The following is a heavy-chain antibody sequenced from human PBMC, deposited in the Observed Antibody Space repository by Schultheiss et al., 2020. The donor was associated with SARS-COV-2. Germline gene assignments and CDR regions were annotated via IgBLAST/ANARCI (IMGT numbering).Heavy chain of an antibody. V-gene: IGHV5-51*01. CDR2: IYPGDSDT. D-gene: IGHD4-17*01. CDR3: ARRGVTTSDWFDP. J-gene: IGHJ5*02. Sequence: GESLKISCKGSGYDFTTYWIGWVRQMPGKGLEWMGIIYPGDSDTRYSPSFQGHVIISADKSISTAYLQWSSLKASDTAMYYCARRGVTTSDWFDPWGQGTLVTVSS. CDR1: GYDFTTYW.